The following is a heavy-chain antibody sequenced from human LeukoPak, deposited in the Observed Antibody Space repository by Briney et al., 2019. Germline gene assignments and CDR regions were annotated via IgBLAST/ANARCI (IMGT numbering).Heavy chain of an antibody. J-gene: IGHJ4*02. Sequence: VASVKVSCKASGYIFTGYYLFWVRQAPGQGLEWMGWINPNGGATRYAQKFQGRVTLTCDTSIRPNYMERSRLTYDDTAVYYCARDERYSDADHHFPGLVYWGQGTLVTVSS. CDR3: ARDERYSDADHHFPGLVY. CDR2: INPNGGAT. CDR1: GYIFTGYY. V-gene: IGHV1-2*02. D-gene: IGHD3-16*01.